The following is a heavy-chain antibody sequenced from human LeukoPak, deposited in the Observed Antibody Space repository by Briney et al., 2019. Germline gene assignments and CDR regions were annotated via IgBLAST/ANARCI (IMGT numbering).Heavy chain of an antibody. Sequence: ASVNFSCTASGGTIGGFAIDWVGQAPGQGNEWIGRINTMSGTTNYTQRLQGRVTMTTDESTTTAFMELSRLTAEDTALYYCTRGDDFLAAYNYMDVWGKGTSVIVSS. CDR1: GGTIGGFA. J-gene: IGHJ6*04. D-gene: IGHD3-9*01. V-gene: IGHV1-69*05. CDR3: TRGDDFLAAYNYMDV. CDR2: INTMSGTT.